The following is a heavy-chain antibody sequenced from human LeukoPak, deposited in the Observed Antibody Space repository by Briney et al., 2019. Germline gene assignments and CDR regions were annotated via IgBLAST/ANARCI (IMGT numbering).Heavy chain of an antibody. D-gene: IGHD1-26*01. J-gene: IGHJ4*02. CDR1: GFTFSSYA. CDR2: ISGSGGST. V-gene: IGHV3-23*01. Sequence: PGGSLRLSCAASGFTFSSYAMSWVRQAPGKGLEWVSAISGSGGSTYYADSVKGRFTISRDNSKNTLYLQMNSLRAEDTAVYYCAKDRGIVGATIHFRGATDYWGQGTLVTVSS. CDR3: AKDRGIVGATIHFRGATDY.